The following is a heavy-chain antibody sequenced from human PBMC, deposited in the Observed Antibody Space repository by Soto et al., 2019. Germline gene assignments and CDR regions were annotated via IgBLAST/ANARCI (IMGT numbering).Heavy chain of an antibody. J-gene: IGHJ6*03. CDR3: ARGVISHWAYFYYMDV. D-gene: IGHD2-21*01. Sequence: QVQLQQWGAGLLKPSETLSLTCVVSGGSLSDYFWSWIRQPPGMALEWIGEINHLGSINYNPSLKSRVTMSVDKSKNQFSLTLNSVTASDTATYYCARGVISHWAYFYYMDVWDRGTTVSVS. V-gene: IGHV4-34*01. CDR1: GGSLSDYF. CDR2: INHLGSI.